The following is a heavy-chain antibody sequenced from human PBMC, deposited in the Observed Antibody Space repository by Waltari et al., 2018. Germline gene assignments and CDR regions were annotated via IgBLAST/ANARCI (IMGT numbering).Heavy chain of an antibody. J-gene: IGHJ4*02. Sequence: QVQLVQSGAEVKTPGSSVKVSCTAAGGSFPTCGLDWVRQAPGQGLEWMGGIIPTFQKVAYAHEFQGRVSITADDYTGTAYMELTSLRFEDTAVYYCAAGTPLRFFVHWGQGTRVTVSS. CDR1: GGSFPTCG. CDR2: IIPTFQKV. CDR3: AAGTPLRFFVH. V-gene: IGHV1-69*01.